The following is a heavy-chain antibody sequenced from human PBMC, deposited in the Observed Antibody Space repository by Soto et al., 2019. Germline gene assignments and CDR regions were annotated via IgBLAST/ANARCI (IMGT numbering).Heavy chain of an antibody. CDR2: MNPNSGNT. CDR3: ARRALYCSSTSCYRYYYYYYGMDV. J-gene: IGHJ6*02. Sequence: ASVKVSCKASGYTFTSYDINWVRQATGQGLEWMGWMNPNSGNTGYAQKFQGRVTMTRNTSISTAYMELSSLRSEDTAVYYCARRALYCSSTSCYRYYYYYYGMDVWGQGPRSPSP. V-gene: IGHV1-8*01. D-gene: IGHD2-2*01. CDR1: GYTFTSYD.